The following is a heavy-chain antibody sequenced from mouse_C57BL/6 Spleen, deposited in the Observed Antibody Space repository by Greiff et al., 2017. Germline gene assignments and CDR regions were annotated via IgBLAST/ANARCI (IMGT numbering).Heavy chain of an antibody. CDR3: ARGIDYDYDEGDYYAMDY. D-gene: IGHD2-4*01. Sequence: VQLQQSGAELMKPGASVKLSCKATGYTFTGYWIEWVKQRPGHGLEWIGEILPGRGSTNYNEKFKGKAPFPAAPSSHPAYMQRSSLTTEDSAIYYCARGIDYDYDEGDYYAMDYVGEGTSGTVSS. V-gene: IGHV1-9*01. J-gene: IGHJ4*01. CDR2: ILPGRGST. CDR1: GYTFTGYW.